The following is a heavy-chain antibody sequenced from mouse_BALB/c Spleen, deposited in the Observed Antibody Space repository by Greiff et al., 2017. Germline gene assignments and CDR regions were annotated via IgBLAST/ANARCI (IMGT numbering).Heavy chain of an antibody. CDR2: INPGSGGT. CDR3: ARKDYDYSFAY. CDR1: GYAFTNYL. V-gene: IGHV1-54*01. Sequence: QVQLKQSGAELVRPGTSVKVSCKASGYAFTNYLIEWVKQRPGQGLEWIGVINPGSGGTNYNEKFKGKATLTADKSSSTAYMQLSSLTSDDSAVYFCARKDYDYSFAYWGQGTTLTVSS. D-gene: IGHD2-4*01. J-gene: IGHJ2*01.